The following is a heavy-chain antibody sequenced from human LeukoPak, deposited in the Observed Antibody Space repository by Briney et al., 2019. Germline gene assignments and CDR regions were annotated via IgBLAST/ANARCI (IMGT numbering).Heavy chain of an antibody. J-gene: IGHJ6*02. V-gene: IGHV3-7*03. CDR3: ARGGGLDV. Sequence: GGSLRLSCAASGFTFSSYWMNWARQAPGKGLEWVASINHNGNVNYYVDSVKGRLTISRDNAKNSLYLQMSNLRAEDTAVYFCARGGGLDVWGQGATVTVSS. D-gene: IGHD3-16*01. CDR2: INHNGNVN. CDR1: GFTFSSYW.